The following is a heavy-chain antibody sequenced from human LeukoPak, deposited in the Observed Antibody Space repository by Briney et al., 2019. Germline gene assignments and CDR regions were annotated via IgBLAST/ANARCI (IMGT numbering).Heavy chain of an antibody. CDR2: MYHSGTT. D-gene: IGHD3-10*01. V-gene: IGHV4-30-2*01. CDR1: GGSITSGDYS. CDR3: ARAPGYYGAGTPYFDY. Sequence: SEILSLTCVVFGGSITSGDYSWSWIRQPPGKGLEWIGYMYHSGTTSYNPPLKSRVTISIDRSRNQFSLNVISVTAADTAVYYCARAPGYYGAGTPYFDYWGQGILVTVSS. J-gene: IGHJ4*02.